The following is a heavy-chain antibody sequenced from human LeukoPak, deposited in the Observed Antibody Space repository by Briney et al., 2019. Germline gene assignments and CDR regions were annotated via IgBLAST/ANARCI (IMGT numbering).Heavy chain of an antibody. Sequence: GGSLRLSCAASGFTFSSYGVHWARQAPGKGLEWITVVSHDGNNQFYADSVKGRFTISRDNSKNMVYLQMNSLRVEDTAVYYCAREDYYGSGSYPVDWGQGTLVTVSS. V-gene: IGHV3-30*03. CDR3: AREDYYGSGSYPVD. J-gene: IGHJ4*02. CDR2: VSHDGNNQ. D-gene: IGHD3-10*01. CDR1: GFTFSSYG.